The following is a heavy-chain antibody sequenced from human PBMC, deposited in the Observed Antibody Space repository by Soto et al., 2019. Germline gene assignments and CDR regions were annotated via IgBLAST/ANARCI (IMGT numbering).Heavy chain of an antibody. Sequence: GGSLRLSCAASGFTFSSYEMNWVRQAPGKGLEWVSYITSSGSTTYYADSVKGRFTISRDNAASSLYLQMNSLRAEDTAVYYCARGNSPVTVQWGQGITVTVYS. V-gene: IGHV3-48*03. J-gene: IGHJ4*02. CDR2: ITSSGSTT. CDR1: GFTFSSYE. CDR3: ARGNSPVTVQ. D-gene: IGHD3-16*02.